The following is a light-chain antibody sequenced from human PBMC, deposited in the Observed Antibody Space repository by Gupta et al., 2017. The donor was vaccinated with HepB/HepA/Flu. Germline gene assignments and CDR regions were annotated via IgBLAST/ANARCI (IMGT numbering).Light chain of an antibody. CDR3: GTWDSSLSGNWV. Sequence: QSVLTQPPSVSAAPGQRVSISCSGSGSNIGINSVSWYQQVPGTAPKLLIYDNNQRPSGIPDRFSGSKSGASATLDISGLQTGDEADYYCGTWDSSLSGNWVFGGGTKLTVL. CDR1: GSNIGINS. V-gene: IGLV1-51*01. CDR2: DNN. J-gene: IGLJ3*02.